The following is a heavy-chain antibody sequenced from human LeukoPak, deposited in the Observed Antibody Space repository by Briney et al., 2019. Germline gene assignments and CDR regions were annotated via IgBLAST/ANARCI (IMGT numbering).Heavy chain of an antibody. CDR1: GYTFTVYY. V-gene: IGHV1-2*02. Sequence: GASVTVSCKASGYTFTVYYMHWVRQAPGQGLEWMGWINPNSGGTNYAQKFQGRVTMTRDTSISTAYMELSRLRSDDTAVYYCAGICDSSGWYLRKQAEYFQHWGQGTLVTVSS. CDR3: AGICDSSGWYLRKQAEYFQH. J-gene: IGHJ1*01. D-gene: IGHD6-19*01. CDR2: INPNSGGT.